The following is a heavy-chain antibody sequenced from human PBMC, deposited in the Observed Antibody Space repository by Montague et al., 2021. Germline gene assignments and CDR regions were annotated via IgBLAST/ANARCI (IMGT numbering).Heavy chain of an antibody. CDR1: GFSLSTNGAG. V-gene: IGHV2-5*02. Sequence: PALVKPTQTLTLTCTFSGFSLSTNGAGVGWFRQPPGKALDWLALIYWDDDKRYSPSLKNRLTVTTDTSKNYVVLTVTNMDSVDTATYYCADRSSTSLIDYWGQGTLVTVSS. CDR2: IYWDDDK. CDR3: ADRSSTSLIDY. J-gene: IGHJ4*02. D-gene: IGHD2-2*01.